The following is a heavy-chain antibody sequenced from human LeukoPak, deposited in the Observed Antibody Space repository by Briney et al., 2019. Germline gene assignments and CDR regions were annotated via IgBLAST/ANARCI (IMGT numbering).Heavy chain of an antibody. CDR3: ARGRSRRNYYDSSGTRRAFDI. CDR2: ISYDGSNK. D-gene: IGHD3-22*01. CDR1: GFTFSSYG. V-gene: IGHV3-30*19. Sequence: GGSLRLSCAASGFTFSSYGMHWVRQAPGKGLEWVAVISYDGSNKYYADSVKGRFTISRDNSKNTLYLQMNSLRAEDTAVYYCARGRSRRNYYDSSGTRRAFDIWGQGTMVTVSS. J-gene: IGHJ3*02.